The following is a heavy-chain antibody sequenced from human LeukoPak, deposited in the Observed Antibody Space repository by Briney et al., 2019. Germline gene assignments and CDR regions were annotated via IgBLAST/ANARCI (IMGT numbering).Heavy chain of an antibody. D-gene: IGHD5-12*01. CDR3: ARGGYSGYDSLFDY. J-gene: IGHJ4*02. Sequence: SETLSLTCTVSGGSISSYYWSWIRQPPGKGLEWIGYIYYSGSTNYNPSLKSRVTISVDTSKNQFSLKLSSVTAADTAVYYCARGGYSGYDSLFDYWGQGTLVTVSS. CDR1: GGSISSYY. CDR2: IYYSGST. V-gene: IGHV4-59*01.